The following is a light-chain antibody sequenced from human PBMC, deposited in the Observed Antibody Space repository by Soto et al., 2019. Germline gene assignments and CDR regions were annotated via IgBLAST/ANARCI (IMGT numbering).Light chain of an antibody. Sequence: QSVLTQPPSASGSPGQSVAISCTGTSSDVGAYNSVSWYQHHPGKAPKLIIYEVTKRPSGVPARFSGSKSANTASLTVSGFQAEDAAYYYLSSYTDSNNYVFGSGTKVTVL. CDR2: EVT. V-gene: IGLV2-8*01. CDR1: SSDVGAYNS. CDR3: SSYTDSNNYV. J-gene: IGLJ1*01.